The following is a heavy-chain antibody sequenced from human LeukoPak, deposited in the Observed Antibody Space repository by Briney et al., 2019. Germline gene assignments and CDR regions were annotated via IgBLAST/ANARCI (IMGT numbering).Heavy chain of an antibody. V-gene: IGHV3-23*01. D-gene: IGHD3-16*01. CDR3: AKALGGYHFDY. CDR2: ISGSGGNT. Sequence: GGSLRLSCAASGFTFSSYSMNWVRQAPGKGLEWVSSISGSGGNTYYADSVKGRFTISRDNSKNTLFLHMNSLRAEDTAVYYCAKALGGYHFDYWGQGTLVTVSS. J-gene: IGHJ4*02. CDR1: GFTFSSYS.